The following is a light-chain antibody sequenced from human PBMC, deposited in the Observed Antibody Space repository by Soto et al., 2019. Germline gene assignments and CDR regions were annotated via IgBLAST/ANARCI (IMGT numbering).Light chain of an antibody. CDR2: AAS. CDR3: QQSYSIPWT. CDR1: QSINTF. Sequence: DIQMTQSPSSLSASVGDRVTIICRASQSINTFLNWYQQKPGKAPKVLIYAASSLQSGVPSRFSGSGSGTDFTLTISSLQPEDFATYYSQQSYSIPWTFGQGTKVEIK. V-gene: IGKV1-39*01. J-gene: IGKJ1*01.